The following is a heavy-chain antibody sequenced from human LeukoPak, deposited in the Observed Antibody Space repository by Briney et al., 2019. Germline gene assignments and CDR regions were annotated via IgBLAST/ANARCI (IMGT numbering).Heavy chain of an antibody. D-gene: IGHD2-15*01. CDR1: GGSISSSNW. CDR3: ARALSSETPFYY. CDR2: IYHSGST. V-gene: IGHV4-4*02. J-gene: IGHJ4*02. Sequence: SETLSLTCAVSGGSISSSNWWSGVRQPPGKGGEWMGEIYHSGSTNYKPSLKRRVTISVDKSKSQFSLKLSSVTAADTAVYFCARALSSETPFYYWGQGTLVTVSS.